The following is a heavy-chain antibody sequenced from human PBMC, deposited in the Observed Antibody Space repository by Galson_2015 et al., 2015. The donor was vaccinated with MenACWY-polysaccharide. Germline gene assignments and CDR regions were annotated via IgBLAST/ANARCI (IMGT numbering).Heavy chain of an antibody. J-gene: IGHJ1*01. CDR3: ARDGGIWAAAGTFFQH. CDR2: IKQDGRGK. CDR1: GFTFGRYW. V-gene: IGHV3-7*01. D-gene: IGHD6-13*01. Sequence: LRLSCAASGFTFGRYWMSWVRPAPGQGLEWVANIKQDGRGKYYVDSVKGRFTISRDNAKNSLYLQMNSLRAEDTAVYYCARDGGIWAAAGTFFQHWGQGTLVTVSS.